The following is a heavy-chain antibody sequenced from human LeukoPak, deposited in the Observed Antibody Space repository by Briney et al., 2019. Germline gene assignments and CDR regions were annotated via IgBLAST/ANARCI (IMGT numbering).Heavy chain of an antibody. V-gene: IGHV4-34*01. Sequence: SETLSLTCAVYGGSFSGYYWSWIRQPPGKGLEWIGEINHSGSTNYNPSLKSRVTTSVDTSKNQFSLKLSSVTAADTAVYYCASLPGDPGGIFGVVTDYWGQGTLVTVSS. D-gene: IGHD3-3*01. CDR3: ASLPGDPGGIFGVVTDY. J-gene: IGHJ4*02. CDR2: INHSGST. CDR1: GGSFSGYY.